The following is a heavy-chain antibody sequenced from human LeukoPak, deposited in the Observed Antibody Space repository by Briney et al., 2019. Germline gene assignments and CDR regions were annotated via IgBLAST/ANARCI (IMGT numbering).Heavy chain of an antibody. CDR2: MNPNSGNT. D-gene: IGHD2-15*01. CDR3: ARGAPGSYCSGGSCPYFDY. Sequence: ASVKVSCNASAYTFTSYDINWVRQATGQGLEWVGWMNPNSGNTGYAQKFQGRVTMTRNTSISTAYMELSSLRSEDTAVYYCARGAPGSYCSGGSCPYFDYWGQGTLISVSS. V-gene: IGHV1-8*01. CDR1: AYTFTSYD. J-gene: IGHJ4*02.